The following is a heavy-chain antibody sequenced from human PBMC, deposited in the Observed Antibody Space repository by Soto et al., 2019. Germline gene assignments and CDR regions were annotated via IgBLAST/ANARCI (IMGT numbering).Heavy chain of an antibody. CDR2: IYYSGTT. CDR1: GGSVSSSHYF. CDR3: ARDSEDLAAFDY. V-gene: IGHV4-39*01. J-gene: IGHJ4*02. D-gene: IGHD6-25*01. Sequence: PSETLSLTCSVSGGSVSSSHYFWAWIRQPPGKGLEWIGTIYYSGTTYYNPSLKSRVTISVDMSKNQFSLKLSSVTAADTAVYYCARDSEDLAAFDYWGQGILGTVSS.